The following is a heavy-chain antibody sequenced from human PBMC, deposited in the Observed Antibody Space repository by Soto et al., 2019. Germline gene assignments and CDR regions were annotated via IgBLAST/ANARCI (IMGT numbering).Heavy chain of an antibody. Sequence: KPGGSLRLSCAASGFTFSSYSMNWVRQAPGKGLEWVSSISSSSSYIYYADSVKGRFTISRDNAKNSLYLQMNSLRAEDTAVYYCARDLKGYCSSTSCYIYYYYYGMDVWGQGTTVTVSS. CDR3: ARDLKGYCSSTSCYIYYYYYGMDV. CDR1: GFTFSSYS. V-gene: IGHV3-21*01. D-gene: IGHD2-2*01. J-gene: IGHJ6*02. CDR2: ISSSSSYI.